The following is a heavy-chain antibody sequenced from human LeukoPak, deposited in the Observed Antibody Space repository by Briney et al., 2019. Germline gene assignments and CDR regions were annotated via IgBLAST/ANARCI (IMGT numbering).Heavy chain of an antibody. CDR2: IIPIFCRA. J-gene: IGHJ4*02. V-gene: IGHV1-69*04. CDR3: ASEDYGSGRNKYYFDY. Sequence: SVKVSCKASGCTFSSYAISWVRQAPGQGLEWMGRIIPIFCRANYAQKSQGRGTITTDKSTSIAYMELSSLRSEDTAVYYCASEDYGSGRNKYYFDYWGQGTLVTVSS. D-gene: IGHD3-10*01. CDR1: GCTFSSYA.